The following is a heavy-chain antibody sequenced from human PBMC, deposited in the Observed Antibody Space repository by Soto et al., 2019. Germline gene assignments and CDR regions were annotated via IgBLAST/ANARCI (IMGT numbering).Heavy chain of an antibody. CDR1: GFTFSSYG. J-gene: IGHJ6*02. Sequence: GGSLRLSCAASGFTFSSYGMHWVRQAPGKGLEWVAVIWYDGSNKYYADSVKGRFTISRDNSKNTLYLQMNSLRAEDTAVYYSAREGSTSENYGMDVWGQGTTVTVSS. CDR2: IWYDGSNK. D-gene: IGHD2-2*01. V-gene: IGHV3-33*01. CDR3: AREGSTSENYGMDV.